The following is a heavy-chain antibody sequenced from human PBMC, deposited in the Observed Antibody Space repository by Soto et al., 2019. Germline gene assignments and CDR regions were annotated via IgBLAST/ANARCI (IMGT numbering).Heavy chain of an antibody. Sequence: GGSLRLSCAGSGFTFSSYAMSWFRQAPGKGLEWGSAISGSGGSTYYADSVKGRFTISRDNSKNTLYLQMNSLRAEDTAVYYCANSDTVTAPYYYYLDFRGKGSTVTVSS. CDR2: ISGSGGST. V-gene: IGHV3-23*01. J-gene: IGHJ6*03. CDR3: ANSDTVTAPYYYYLDF. D-gene: IGHD2-21*02. CDR1: GFTFSSYA.